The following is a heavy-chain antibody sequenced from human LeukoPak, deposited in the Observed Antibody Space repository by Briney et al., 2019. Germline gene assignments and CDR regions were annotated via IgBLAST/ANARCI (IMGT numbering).Heavy chain of an antibody. CDR2: IYYSGST. Sequence: SETLSLTCAVYGGSFSGYYWSWIRQPPGKGLEWIGSIYYSGSTYYNPSLKSRVTISVDTSKNQFSLKLSSVTAADTAVYYCARNYYDSSGYYQDAFDIWGQGTMVTVSS. CDR1: GGSFSGYY. D-gene: IGHD3-22*01. V-gene: IGHV4-34*01. CDR3: ARNYYDSSGYYQDAFDI. J-gene: IGHJ3*02.